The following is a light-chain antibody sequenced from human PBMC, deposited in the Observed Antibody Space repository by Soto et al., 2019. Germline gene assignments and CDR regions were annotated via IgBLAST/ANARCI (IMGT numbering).Light chain of an antibody. J-gene: IGKJ1*01. CDR1: QSVASNY. V-gene: IGKV3-20*01. CDR3: QQYGSAPWT. Sequence: EIVLTQSPGTLPLSPGERATLSCRASQSVASNYLAWYQQKPGQAPRLLIYDASGRATGIPDRFSGSGSGTDFTLTISILEPEDFAVYYCQQYGSAPWTFGQGTKVYIK. CDR2: DAS.